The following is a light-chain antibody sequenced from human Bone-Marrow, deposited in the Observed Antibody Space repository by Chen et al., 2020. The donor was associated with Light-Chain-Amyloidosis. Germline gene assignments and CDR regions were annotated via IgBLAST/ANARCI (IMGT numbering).Light chain of an antibody. CDR3: QSYQGSSQGV. J-gene: IGLJ3*02. CDR1: SGSIATHN. CDR2: EDD. V-gene: IGLV6-57*01. Sequence: NFMLTQPHSVSESPGQPVIISCTRSSGSIATHNVPCYQQRPGSSPTTVLYEDDQTPSVVPDRFSGSIDRSSNSASLTISGLKTEDEADYYCQSYQGSSQGVFGGGTKLTVL.